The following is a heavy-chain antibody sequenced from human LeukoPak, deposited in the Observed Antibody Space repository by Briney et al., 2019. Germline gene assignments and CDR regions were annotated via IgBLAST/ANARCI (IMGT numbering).Heavy chain of an antibody. Sequence: GGSLRLSCAASGFTFSSHAMHWVRQAPGKGLEWVAVISYDGSNKYYADSVKGRFTISRDNSKNTLYLQMNSLRAEDTTVYYCARDQYCSGGSCPEDPYYYGMDVWGQGTTVTVSS. J-gene: IGHJ6*02. D-gene: IGHD2-15*01. CDR3: ARDQYCSGGSCPEDPYYYGMDV. CDR1: GFTFSSHA. V-gene: IGHV3-30-3*01. CDR2: ISYDGSNK.